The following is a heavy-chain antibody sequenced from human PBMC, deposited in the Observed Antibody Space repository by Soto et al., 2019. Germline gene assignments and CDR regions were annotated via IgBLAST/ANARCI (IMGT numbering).Heavy chain of an antibody. CDR2: ISAYNGNT. V-gene: IGHV1-18*01. CDR3: ARDSRTVTTFDY. D-gene: IGHD4-17*01. Sequence: ASVQVSCKASRYTFTSYGISWVRQAHGQGLEWMGWISAYNGNTNYAQKLQGRVTMTTDTSTSTAYMELRSLRSDDTAVYYCARDSRTVTTFDYWGQGTLVTVSS. J-gene: IGHJ4*02. CDR1: RYTFTSYG.